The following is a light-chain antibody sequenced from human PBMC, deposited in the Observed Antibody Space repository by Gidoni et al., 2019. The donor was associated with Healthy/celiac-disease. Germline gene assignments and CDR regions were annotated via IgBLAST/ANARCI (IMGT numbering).Light chain of an antibody. CDR1: QSVSSSD. Sequence: EIVLTQSPVTLSFSPGERATLSFRASQSVSSSDLAWYPHRSGQAPRLLLSGASIRATGIPDRFRGSVSGTDFSLTISRLGPEDFAVYYCQKYGSSSLTFGHGTKVEIK. CDR3: QKYGSSSLT. CDR2: GAS. J-gene: IGKJ1*01. V-gene: IGKV3-20*01.